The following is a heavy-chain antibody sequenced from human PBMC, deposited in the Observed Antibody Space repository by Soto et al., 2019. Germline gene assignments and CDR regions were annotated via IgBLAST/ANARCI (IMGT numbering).Heavy chain of an antibody. V-gene: IGHV4-39*07. CDR3: AREGNLGRWLQPLDF. Sequence: SSETLSLTCTVSGGSISSSSYYWGWIRQPPGKGLEWIGSIYYSGSTYYNPSLKSRVTISVDTSKNQFSLRLISVTAADTAKYFCAREGNLGRWLQPLDFWGQGTLVTVSS. CDR2: IYYSGST. J-gene: IGHJ4*02. D-gene: IGHD5-12*01. CDR1: GGSISSSSYY.